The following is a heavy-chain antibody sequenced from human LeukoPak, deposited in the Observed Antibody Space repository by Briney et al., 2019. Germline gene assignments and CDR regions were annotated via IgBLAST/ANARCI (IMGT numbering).Heavy chain of an antibody. J-gene: IGHJ2*01. CDR3: ATDPYSGSYGGWYFDL. CDR1: GYTLTELS. V-gene: IGHV1-24*01. CDR2: FGPEDGET. D-gene: IGHD1-26*01. Sequence: EASVKVSCKVSGYTLTELSMHWVRQAPGKGLEWMGGFGPEDGETIYAQKFQGRVTITEDTSTDTAYMELSSLRSEDTAVYYCATDPYSGSYGGWYFDLWGRGTLVTVSS.